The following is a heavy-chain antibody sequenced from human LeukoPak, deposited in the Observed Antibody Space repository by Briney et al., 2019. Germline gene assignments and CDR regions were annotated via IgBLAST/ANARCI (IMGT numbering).Heavy chain of an antibody. CDR2: ISYDGSNK. J-gene: IGHJ4*02. Sequence: PGGSLRLSCAASGFTFSSYAMHWVRQAPGKGLEWVAVISYDGSNKYYADSVKGRFTISRDNSKNTLYLQMNSLRAEDTAVYYCARQRWQQLTNWEYYFDYWGQGTLVTVSS. V-gene: IGHV3-30*04. CDR3: ARQRWQQLTNWEYYFDY. D-gene: IGHD6-13*01. CDR1: GFTFSSYA.